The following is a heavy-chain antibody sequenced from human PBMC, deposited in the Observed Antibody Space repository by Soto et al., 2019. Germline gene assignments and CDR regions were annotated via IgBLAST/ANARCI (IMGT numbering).Heavy chain of an antibody. CDR2: INWNDAE. CDR3: APRYDPAVCDI. Sequence: QITLKESGPTLVNPTQTLTLTCTFSGFSLNTRAVGVGWIRQPPGKALEWLALINWNDAERYSPSLKDRLSITKDTSRNRVVQTMTNDDPIDKATYSCAPRYDPAVCDIWGQGTTLTVSS. V-gene: IGHV2-5*01. CDR1: GFSLNTRAVG. J-gene: IGHJ3*02. D-gene: IGHD2-2*01.